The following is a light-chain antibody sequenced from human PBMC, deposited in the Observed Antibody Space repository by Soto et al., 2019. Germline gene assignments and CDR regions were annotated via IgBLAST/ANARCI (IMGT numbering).Light chain of an antibody. CDR1: QSVSSSY. CDR3: QQYGSSPEWT. V-gene: IGKV3-20*01. J-gene: IGKJ1*01. CDR2: GAS. Sequence: EIVLTRSPGTLSLSPGERATLSCRASQSVSSSYLAWYQQKPGQAPRLLIYGASSRATGIPDRFSGSGSGTDFTLTISRLEPGDFAVYYCQQYGSSPEWTFGQGTKV.